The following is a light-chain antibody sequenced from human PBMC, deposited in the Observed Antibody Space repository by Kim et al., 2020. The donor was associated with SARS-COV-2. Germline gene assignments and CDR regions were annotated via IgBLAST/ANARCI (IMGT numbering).Light chain of an antibody. V-gene: IGLV2-23*02. CDR3: CSCAGSSTLV. CDR1: SSDVGSYNL. Sequence: GQSITISCTGTSSDVGSYNLVSWYQQHPGKAPKLMIYEVSKRPSGVSNRFSGSKSGNTASLTISGLQAEDEADYYSCSCAGSSTLVFGGGTQLTVL. J-gene: IGLJ2*01. CDR2: EVS.